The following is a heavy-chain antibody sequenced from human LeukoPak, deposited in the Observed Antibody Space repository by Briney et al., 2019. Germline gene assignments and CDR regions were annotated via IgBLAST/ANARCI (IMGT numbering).Heavy chain of an antibody. J-gene: IGHJ4*02. Sequence: ETLSLTCAVYGGSFSGYYWSWIRQPPGKGLEWVSAISGSGGSTYYADSVKGRFTISRDNSKNTLYLQMNSLRAEDTAVYYCAKDPDCTSGICYTFFDYWGQGTLVTVSS. CDR2: ISGSGGST. CDR3: AKDPDCTSGICYTFFDY. V-gene: IGHV3-23*01. CDR1: GGSFSGYY. D-gene: IGHD2-8*01.